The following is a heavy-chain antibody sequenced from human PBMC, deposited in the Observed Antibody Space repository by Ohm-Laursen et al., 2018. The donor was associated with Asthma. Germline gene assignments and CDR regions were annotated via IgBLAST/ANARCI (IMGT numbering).Heavy chain of an antibody. D-gene: IGHD5-12*01. CDR1: GGSISSGGYY. CDR3: AREATIITRYFDS. Sequence: SQTLSLTCTVSGGSISSGGYYWSWIRQHPGKGLEWIGYIYYSGSTYYNPSLKSRVTISVDTSKNQFSLKLSSVTAADTAVYYCAREATIITRYFDSWGQGRLVTVSS. CDR2: IYYSGST. J-gene: IGHJ4*02. V-gene: IGHV4-31*03.